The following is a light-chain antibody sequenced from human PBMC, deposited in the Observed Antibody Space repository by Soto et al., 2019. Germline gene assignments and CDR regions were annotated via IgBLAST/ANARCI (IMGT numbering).Light chain of an antibody. Sequence: IRMTQSPSSLSASTGDRVTITCRASQGISSYLAWYQQKPGKAPKLLIYAASTLQSGVPSRFSGSGSGTDFTLTISCLQSEDFATYYCQQYYSYLRTFGQGTKVDI. CDR2: AAS. J-gene: IGKJ1*01. CDR3: QQYYSYLRT. V-gene: IGKV1-8*01. CDR1: QGISSY.